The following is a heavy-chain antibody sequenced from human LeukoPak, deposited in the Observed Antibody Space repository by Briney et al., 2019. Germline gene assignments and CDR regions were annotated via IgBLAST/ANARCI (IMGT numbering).Heavy chain of an antibody. J-gene: IGHJ5*02. CDR2: IIPIFGRA. Sequence: SVKVSCKASGGTFSSYAISWLRQPPGQGLEWMGRIIPIFGRANYAQKFQGRVTITADKSTSTAYIEPSSLREEDTAVYYCAREGTAMNYGGTFDPWGQGTLVTVSS. V-gene: IGHV1-69*04. CDR1: GGTFSSYA. CDR3: AREGTAMNYGGTFDP. D-gene: IGHD4-23*01.